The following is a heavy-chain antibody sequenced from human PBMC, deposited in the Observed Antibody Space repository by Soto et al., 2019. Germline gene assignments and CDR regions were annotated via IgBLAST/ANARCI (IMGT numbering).Heavy chain of an antibody. D-gene: IGHD6-6*01. Sequence: PSETLSLTCTVSGGSISSYYWSWIRQPPGKGLEWIGYIYYSGSTNYNPSLKSRVTISVDTSKNQFSLKLSSVTAADTAVHYCARVARSSSSDWFDPWGQGTLVTVSS. CDR2: IYYSGST. V-gene: IGHV4-59*01. CDR1: GGSISSYY. J-gene: IGHJ5*02. CDR3: ARVARSSSSDWFDP.